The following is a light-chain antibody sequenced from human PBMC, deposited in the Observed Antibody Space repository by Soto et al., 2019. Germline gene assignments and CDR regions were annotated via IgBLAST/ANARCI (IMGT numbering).Light chain of an antibody. Sequence: QSALTQPPSASGSPGQSVTVSCNGTASDIGAHNYVSWYQQHPGKAPKLMIYEVSKRPSGVPDRFSGSTSGNTASLTVSGPQPDDEAVYHCCAYAGTNTFWLFGAGTKLTVL. J-gene: IGLJ3*02. V-gene: IGLV2-8*01. CDR3: CAYAGTNTFWL. CDR1: ASDIGAHNY. CDR2: EVS.